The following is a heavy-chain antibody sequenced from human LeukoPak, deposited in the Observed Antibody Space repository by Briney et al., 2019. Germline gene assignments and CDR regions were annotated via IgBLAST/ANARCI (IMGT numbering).Heavy chain of an antibody. CDR1: GFTFGDYA. CDR2: IRSKAYGGTT. Sequence: PGGSLRLSCTASGFTFGDYAMSWVRQAPGKGLEWVGFIRSKAYGGTTEYAASVKGRFTISRDDSKSIAYLQMNSLQTEDTAVYYCTAIAAAGTNDYWGQGTLVTVSS. D-gene: IGHD6-13*01. V-gene: IGHV3-49*04. CDR3: TAIAAAGTNDY. J-gene: IGHJ4*02.